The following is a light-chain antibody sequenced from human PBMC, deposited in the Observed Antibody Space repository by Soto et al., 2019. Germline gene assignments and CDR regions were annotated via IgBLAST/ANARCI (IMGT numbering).Light chain of an antibody. CDR1: QVMSSW. J-gene: IGKJ4*01. V-gene: IGKV1D-12*01. CDR3: QQTDDFPLT. Sequence: DIQMTQSPSSVSAAVGERVTITCRASQVMSSWLAWYQQKPGKAPELLIYATSTLQNGVPSRFSGSGFGTDFTLSISSLQPEDSASYFCQQTDDFPLTFGGGTKVDIK. CDR2: ATS.